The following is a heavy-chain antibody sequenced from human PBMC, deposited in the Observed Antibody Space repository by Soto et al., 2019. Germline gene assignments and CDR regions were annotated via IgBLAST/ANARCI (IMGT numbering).Heavy chain of an antibody. CDR1: GYTFTSYA. J-gene: IGHJ5*02. V-gene: IGHV1-3*04. CDR3: ARDYRGYSYEVDP. D-gene: IGHD5-18*01. Sequence: ASVKVSCKASGYTFTSYAMHWVRQAPGQRLEWMGCINTGNGNTKYSQKFQGRATITRDTSASTAYMELSSLRSEDTAVYYCARDYRGYSYEVDPWGQGTLVTSPQ. CDR2: INTGNGNT.